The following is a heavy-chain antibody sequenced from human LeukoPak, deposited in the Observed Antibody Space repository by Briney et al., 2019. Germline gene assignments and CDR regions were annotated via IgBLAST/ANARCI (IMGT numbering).Heavy chain of an antibody. V-gene: IGHV3-23*01. Sequence: GGSLRLSWAASGFTFSSYAMSWVRQAPGKGLEWVSAISGSGGSTYYADSVKGRFTISRDNSKNTLYLQMNSLRAEDTAVYYCARGTVAGLFDYWGQGTLVTVSS. CDR3: ARGTVAGLFDY. CDR1: GFTFSSYA. D-gene: IGHD6-19*01. J-gene: IGHJ4*02. CDR2: ISGSGGST.